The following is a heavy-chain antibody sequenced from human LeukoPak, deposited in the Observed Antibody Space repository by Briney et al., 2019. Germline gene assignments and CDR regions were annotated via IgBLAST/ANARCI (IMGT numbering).Heavy chain of an antibody. J-gene: IGHJ4*02. CDR2: VHHTGST. CDR3: ATLGLLRGAGFNLATHFDY. D-gene: IGHD1-26*01. CDR1: GVSISNNYFY. Sequence: SETLSLTCTVSGVSISNNYFYWAWIRQSPGKGLELIGYVHHTGSTFHNSSLKSRVTISADTSQNQFSLSLTSVTAADTAVYYCATLGLLRGAGFNLATHFDYWGQGTLVAVSS. V-gene: IGHV4-39*01.